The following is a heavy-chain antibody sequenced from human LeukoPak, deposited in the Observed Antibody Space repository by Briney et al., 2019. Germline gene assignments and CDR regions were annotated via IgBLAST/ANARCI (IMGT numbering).Heavy chain of an antibody. J-gene: IGHJ4*02. Sequence: GGSLRLSCAASGFTFSSYAMTWVRQAPGKGLEWVSAITGSGDSAYYSDSVKGRFTISRDNAKNSLFLQMNSLRAEDTALYYCARGSSLTTATSALFESWGQGSLVTVSS. D-gene: IGHD1-1*01. CDR3: ARGSSLTTATSALFES. CDR2: ITGSGDSA. CDR1: GFTFSSYA. V-gene: IGHV3-23*01.